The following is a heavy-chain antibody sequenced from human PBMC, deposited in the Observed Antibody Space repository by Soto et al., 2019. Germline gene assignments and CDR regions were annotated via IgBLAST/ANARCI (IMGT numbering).Heavy chain of an antibody. Sequence: ASVKVSCKPSGYTFPTYAISWVRQAPGQGLEWMGWINTYSGNTNYAQKLQGRVTMTTDTSTSTAYMELRSLRSDDTAAYYCARESCGGDCYSGLDQWGQGTLVTVSS. CDR1: GYTFPTYA. CDR2: INTYSGNT. CDR3: ARESCGGDCYSGLDQ. J-gene: IGHJ4*02. V-gene: IGHV1-18*01. D-gene: IGHD2-21*02.